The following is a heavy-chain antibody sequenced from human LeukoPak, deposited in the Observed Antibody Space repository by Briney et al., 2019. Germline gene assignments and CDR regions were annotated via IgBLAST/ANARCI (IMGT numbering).Heavy chain of an antibody. V-gene: IGHV3-53*01. CDR1: GFTVSSNY. J-gene: IGHJ6*03. CDR2: IYSGGST. CDR3: ARESGIDYYYYMDV. Sequence: PGGSLRLSCAASGFTVSSNYMSWVRQAPGKGLEWVSVIYSGGSTYYADSVKGRFTISRDNSKNTLYLQMNSLRAEDTAVYYRARESGIDYYYYMDVWGKGTTVTVSS. D-gene: IGHD6-13*01.